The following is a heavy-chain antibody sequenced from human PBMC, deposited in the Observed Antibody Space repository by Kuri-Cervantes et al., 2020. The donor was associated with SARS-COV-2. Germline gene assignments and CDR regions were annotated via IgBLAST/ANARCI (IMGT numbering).Heavy chain of an antibody. CDR1: GGSISSYY. Sequence: SETLSLTCTVSGGSISSYYWSWIRQPPGKGLEWIGFVFYTGGTKYNPSLESRLTISVDTSKNQFSLKLNSVTAADTAVYYCARHGTVYFDYWGQGTLVTVSS. V-gene: IGHV4-59*08. CDR3: ARHGTVYFDY. D-gene: IGHD4-17*01. J-gene: IGHJ4*02. CDR2: VFYTGGT.